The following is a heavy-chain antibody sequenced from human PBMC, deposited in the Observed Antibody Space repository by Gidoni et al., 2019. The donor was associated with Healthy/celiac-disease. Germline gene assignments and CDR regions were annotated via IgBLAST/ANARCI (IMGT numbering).Heavy chain of an antibody. D-gene: IGHD2-8*01. J-gene: IGHJ6*02. CDR3: AGGDVLLRVHGMDV. CDR2: IYYSGST. CDR1: GGSISSYY. Sequence: QVQLQESGPGLVKPSETLSLTCTVSGGSISSYYWSWIRQPPGKGLEWIGYIYYSGSTNYNPSLKSRVTISVDTSKNQFSLKLSSVTAADTAVYYCAGGDVLLRVHGMDVWGQGTTVTVSS. V-gene: IGHV4-59*01.